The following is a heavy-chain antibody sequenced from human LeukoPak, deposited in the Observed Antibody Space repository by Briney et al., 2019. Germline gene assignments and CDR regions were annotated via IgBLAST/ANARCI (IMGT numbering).Heavy chain of an antibody. CDR3: AKAWRSQQPPQFDY. Sequence: GGSLRLSCAASGFTFSSYGMHWVRQAPGKGLEWVAVISYDGSNKYYADSVKGRFTISRDNSKNTLYLQMNSLRAEDTAVYYCAKAWRSQQPPQFDYRGQGTLVTVSS. CDR2: ISYDGSNK. J-gene: IGHJ4*02. CDR1: GFTFSSYG. V-gene: IGHV3-30*18. D-gene: IGHD6-13*01.